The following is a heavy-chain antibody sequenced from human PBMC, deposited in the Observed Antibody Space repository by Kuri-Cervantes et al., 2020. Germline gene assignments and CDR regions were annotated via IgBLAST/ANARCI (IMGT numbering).Heavy chain of an antibody. V-gene: IGHV4-59*12. CDR1: VGSISSYY. D-gene: IGHD6-13*01. CDR3: ARDSSSRGDAFDI. CDR2: IYYSGST. Sequence: SETLSLTCTVSVGSISSYYWSWIRQPPGKGLEWIGYIYYSGSTDYNPSLKSRVTISVDTSKNQFSLKLSSVTAADTAVYYCARDSSSRGDAFDIWGQGTMVTVSS. J-gene: IGHJ3*02.